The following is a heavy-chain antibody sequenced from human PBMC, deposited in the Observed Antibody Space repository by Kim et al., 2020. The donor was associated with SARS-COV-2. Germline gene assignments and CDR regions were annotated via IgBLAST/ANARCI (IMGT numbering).Heavy chain of an antibody. V-gene: IGHV3-30*18. CDR3: AKDRRPAEITSFGVLEPIYYYYGMDV. CDR1: GFTFSSYG. Sequence: GGSLRLSCAASGFTFSSYGLHWVRQAPGKGLEWVAVISYDGSNTYYADSVKGRFTISRDNSNNTLYLQMNSLRAEDTAVYYCAKDRRPAEITSFGVLEPIYYYYGMDVWGQGTTVTVSS. D-gene: IGHD3-3*01. J-gene: IGHJ6*02. CDR2: ISYDGSNT.